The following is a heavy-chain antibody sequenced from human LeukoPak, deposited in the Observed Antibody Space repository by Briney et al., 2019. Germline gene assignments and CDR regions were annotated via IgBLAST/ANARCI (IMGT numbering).Heavy chain of an antibody. J-gene: IGHJ4*02. V-gene: IGHV1-3*01. CDR1: GYTFTSYG. CDR2: INAGNGNT. CDR3: ARGMSGYDYDIDY. Sequence: ASVKVSCKASGYTFTSYGISWVRQAPGQRLEWMGSINAGNGNTKYSQKFQGRVTITRDTSASTAYMELSSLRSEDTAVYYCARGMSGYDYDIDYWGQGTLVTVSS. D-gene: IGHD5-12*01.